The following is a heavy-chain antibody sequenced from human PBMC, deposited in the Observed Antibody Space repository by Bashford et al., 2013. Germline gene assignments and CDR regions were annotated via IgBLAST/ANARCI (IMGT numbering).Heavy chain of an antibody. D-gene: IGHD1-1*01. Sequence: SETLSLTCTVSGGSISSYYWSWIRQPPGKGLEWIGYIYYSGSTNYNPSLKSRVTISVDTSKNQFSLKLSSVTAADTAVYYCAGDLTFNWYYFWGQGNLVTVSS. CDR2: IYYSGST. CDR1: GGSISSYY. J-gene: IGHJ4*02. CDR3: AGDLTFNWYYF. V-gene: IGHV4-59*08.